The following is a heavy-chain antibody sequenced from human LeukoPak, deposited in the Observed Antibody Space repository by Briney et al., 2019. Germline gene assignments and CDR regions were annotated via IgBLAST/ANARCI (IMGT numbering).Heavy chain of an antibody. CDR3: TTEVGYSSSWADY. D-gene: IGHD6-13*01. Sequence: GGSLSLSCAASGFTFTNAWMSWVRQAPGKGLEWVGRIKSKTDGGTTDHAATVKGRFTISRDDSKNTLYLQMNSLKTEDTAVYYCTTEVGYSSSWADYWGEGTLVTVSS. J-gene: IGHJ4*02. CDR1: GFTFTNAW. CDR2: IKSKTDGGTT. V-gene: IGHV3-15*05.